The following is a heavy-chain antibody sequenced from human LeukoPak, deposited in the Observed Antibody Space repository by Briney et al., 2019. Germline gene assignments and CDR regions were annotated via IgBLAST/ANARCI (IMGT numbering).Heavy chain of an antibody. CDR1: GFTFGSYG. CDR3: AKGGQWEIPLEY. D-gene: IGHD1-26*01. J-gene: IGHJ4*02. V-gene: IGHV3-30*18. Sequence: GGSVRLSCAASGFTFGSYGMHWVRQAPGKGLEWVAVISYDGSNKYYADSVKGRFTISRDNSKNTLYLQMNSLGADDTAVYYCAKGGQWEIPLEYWGQGTLVTVSS. CDR2: ISYDGSNK.